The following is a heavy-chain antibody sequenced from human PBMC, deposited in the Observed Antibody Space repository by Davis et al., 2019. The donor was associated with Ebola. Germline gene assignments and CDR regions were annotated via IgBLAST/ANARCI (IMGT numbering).Heavy chain of an antibody. D-gene: IGHD1-26*01. CDR1: GYTFTSYG. V-gene: IGHV1-18*01. CDR3: ARLYSGSYVELDWFDP. CDR2: ISAYNGNT. Sequence: ASVKVSCKASGYTFTSYGISWVRLAPGQGLEWMGWISAYNGNTNYAQKLQGRVTMATDTSTSTAYMELRSLRSDDTAVYYCARLYSGSYVELDWFDPWGQGTLVTVSS. J-gene: IGHJ5*02.